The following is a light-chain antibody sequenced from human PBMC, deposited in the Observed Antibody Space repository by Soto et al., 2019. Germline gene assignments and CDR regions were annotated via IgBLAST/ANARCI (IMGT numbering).Light chain of an antibody. J-gene: IGLJ2*01. Sequence: QSALSQPPSASGSPGQSVTISCTGTSSDVGAYTYVSWYQQYPGKAPKLMIYEVSKRPSGVPDRFSGSKSGNTASLTVSGRQAEDEADYYCTSYVGSNILVFGGGTKRTVL. CDR2: EVS. CDR1: SSDVGAYTY. CDR3: TSYVGSNILV. V-gene: IGLV2-8*01.